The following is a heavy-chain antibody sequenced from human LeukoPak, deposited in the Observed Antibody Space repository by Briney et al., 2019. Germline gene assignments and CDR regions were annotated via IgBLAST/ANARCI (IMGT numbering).Heavy chain of an antibody. J-gene: IGHJ4*02. CDR2: INHSGST. V-gene: IGHV4-34*01. CDR3: ARGPPPDFDY. CDR1: GGSFSIYY. Sequence: SETLSVTCAVYGGSFSIYYWSWIRQSPGKGLEWIGEINHSGSTNYNPSLKSRFTMSMDMSKNQFSLKLSSVTAADTAVYYCARGPPPDFDYWGRGTLVTVSS.